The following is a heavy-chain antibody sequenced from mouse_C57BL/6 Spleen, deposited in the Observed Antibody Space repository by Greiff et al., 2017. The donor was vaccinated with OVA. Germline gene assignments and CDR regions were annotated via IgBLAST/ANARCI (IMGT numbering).Heavy chain of an antibody. CDR1: GFSLTSYG. CDR3: ARREDYYGSSSYYYAMDY. V-gene: IGHV2-2*01. D-gene: IGHD1-1*01. Sequence: VMLVESGPGLVQPSQSLSITCTVSGFSLTSYGVHWVRQSPGQGLEWLGVIWSGGSTDYTAAFISRLSISKDNSKSQVFFKMNSLQADDTAIYYCARREDYYGSSSYYYAMDYWGQGTSVTVSS. CDR2: IWSGGST. J-gene: IGHJ4*01.